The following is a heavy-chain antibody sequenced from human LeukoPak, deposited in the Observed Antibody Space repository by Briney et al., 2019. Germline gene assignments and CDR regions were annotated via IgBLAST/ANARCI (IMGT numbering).Heavy chain of an antibody. CDR3: ERHFVRSGSYWADY. J-gene: IGHJ4*02. CDR1: GYSISSGYY. V-gene: IGHV4-38-2*01. D-gene: IGHD1-26*01. CDR2: IYHSGST. Sequence: SETLSLTCAVSGYSISSGYYWGWIRQPPGKGLEWIGIIYHSGSTYYNPSLKSRVTISVDTSKNQFSLRVTSVTAADTAVYYCERHFVRSGSYWADYWGQGTLVTVSS.